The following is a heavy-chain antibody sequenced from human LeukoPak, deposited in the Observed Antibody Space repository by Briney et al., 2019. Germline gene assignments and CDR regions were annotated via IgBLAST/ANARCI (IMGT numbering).Heavy chain of an antibody. V-gene: IGHV3-74*01. Sequence: AGGSLRLSCAASGFTFSSYWMHWVRQVPGKGLVWVSRIYSDGSITSYADFVKGRFTISRDNSKNTLYLQMNSLRAEDTAVYYCAKSDVIVVVMPFDYWGQGTLVTVSS. CDR1: GFTFSSYW. CDR3: AKSDVIVVVMPFDY. D-gene: IGHD3-22*01. J-gene: IGHJ4*02. CDR2: IYSDGSIT.